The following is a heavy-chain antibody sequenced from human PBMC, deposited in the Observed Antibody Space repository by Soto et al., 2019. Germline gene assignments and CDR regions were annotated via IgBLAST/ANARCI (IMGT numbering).Heavy chain of an antibody. CDR2: ISSSSSYI. Sequence: EVQLVESGGGLVKPGGSLRLSCAASGFTFSSYSMNWVRQAPGKGLEWVSSISSSSSYIYYADSVKGRFTISRDNAKNLLCREMSGRGAEDGAGYYCARDREMVVRDRGGRYYYYGMDVWGQGTTVTVSS. J-gene: IGHJ6*02. D-gene: IGHD3-10*01. V-gene: IGHV3-21*01. CDR1: GFTFSSYS. CDR3: ARDREMVVRDRGGRYYYYGMDV.